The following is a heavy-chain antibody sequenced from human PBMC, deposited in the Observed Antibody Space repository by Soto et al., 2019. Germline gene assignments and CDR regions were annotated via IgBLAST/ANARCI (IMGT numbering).Heavy chain of an antibody. Sequence: SETLSLTCSVSGGSISSGDYYWSWIRQPPGKGLEWIGYIYYSGSTYYNPSLKSRVTISVDTSKNQFSLKLSSATAADTAVYYCARVVVLGGHFFDYWGQGTLVTVSS. D-gene: IGHD3-16*01. CDR2: IYYSGST. CDR3: ARVVVLGGHFFDY. V-gene: IGHV4-30-4*01. J-gene: IGHJ4*02. CDR1: GGSISSGDYY.